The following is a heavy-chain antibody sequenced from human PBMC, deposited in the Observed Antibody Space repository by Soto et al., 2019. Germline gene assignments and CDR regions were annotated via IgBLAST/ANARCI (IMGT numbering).Heavy chain of an antibody. CDR3: LIVGGTRT. D-gene: IGHD1-26*01. J-gene: IGHJ5*02. V-gene: IGHV3-72*01. CDR2: IRNKANYDTT. Sequence: EVRGVESGGGLVQPGGSLSPSCAPTGFPFSDLYIHWVRQAPGKGLEWVARIRNKANYDTTDYAASVKGRFTISRDDSKNSVYLQMNSLKTEDTAVYYCLIVGGTRTWGEGTLVSVSS. CDR1: GFPFSDLY.